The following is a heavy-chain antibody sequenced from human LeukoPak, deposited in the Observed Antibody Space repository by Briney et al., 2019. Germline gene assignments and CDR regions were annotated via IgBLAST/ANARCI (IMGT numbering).Heavy chain of an antibody. CDR1: GGTFSSHA. CDR3: ATDRAYYDSRDFDY. CDR2: FDPEDGET. Sequence: ASVKVSCKASGGTFSSHAISWVRQAPGQGLEWMGGFDPEDGETIYAQKFQGRVTMTEDTSTDTAYMELSSLRSEDTAVYYCATDRAYYDSRDFDYWGQGTLVTVSS. J-gene: IGHJ4*02. V-gene: IGHV1-24*01. D-gene: IGHD3-22*01.